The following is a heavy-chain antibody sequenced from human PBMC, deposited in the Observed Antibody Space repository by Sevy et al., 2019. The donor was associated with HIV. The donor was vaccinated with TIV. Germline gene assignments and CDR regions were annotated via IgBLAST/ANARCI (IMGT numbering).Heavy chain of an antibody. Sequence: ASVKVSCTASGGSITKYAILWVRQAPGQGLEWMGGNVPVFGAPNYAQRFKGRITIGADDFTNTAYMELRSLRSEDMAFYYCALRDGAAYHNGMDVWGQGTTVTVSS. CDR2: NVPVFGAP. CDR3: ALRDGAAYHNGMDV. J-gene: IGHJ6*02. V-gene: IGHV1-69*13. D-gene: IGHD3-22*01. CDR1: GGSITKYA.